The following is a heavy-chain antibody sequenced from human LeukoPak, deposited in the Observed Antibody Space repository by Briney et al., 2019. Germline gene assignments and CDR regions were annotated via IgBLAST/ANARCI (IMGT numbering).Heavy chain of an antibody. CDR2: IYYSGST. V-gene: IGHV4-59*11. CDR3: ARVVVNWFDP. J-gene: IGHJ5*02. Sequence: SETLSLTCTVSGGSISSHYWSWIRQPPGKGLEWIGYIYYSGSTNYNPSLKTRVTISVDTSKNQFSLKLSSVTAADTAVYYCARVVVNWFDPWGQGTLGTVSS. CDR1: GGSISSHY.